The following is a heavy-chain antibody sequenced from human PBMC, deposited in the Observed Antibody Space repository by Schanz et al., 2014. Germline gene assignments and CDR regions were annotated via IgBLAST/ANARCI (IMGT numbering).Heavy chain of an antibody. CDR1: GFVFGDYY. Sequence: VQLAESGGGLVKPGGSLRLSCAASGFVFGDYYMTWIRQAPGKGLEWLSYISDSGTYTNYADSVKGRFTISRDNAKSSLYLQMSSLRVEDTAVYYCAASSGWHPSTDYWGQGTLVTVSS. V-gene: IGHV3-11*05. CDR3: AASSGWHPSTDY. CDR2: ISDSGTYT. J-gene: IGHJ4*02. D-gene: IGHD6-19*01.